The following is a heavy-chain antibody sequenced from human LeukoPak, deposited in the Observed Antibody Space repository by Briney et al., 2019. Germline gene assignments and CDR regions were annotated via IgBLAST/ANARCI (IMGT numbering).Heavy chain of an antibody. Sequence: GGSLRLSCAASGFTFSSYGKHWVRQAPGKGLEWVAVIWYDGSNKYYADSVKGRFTISRDNSKNTLYLQMNSLRAEDTAVYYCARDQWLDYYYGMDVWGQGTTVTVSS. CDR2: IWYDGSNK. V-gene: IGHV3-33*01. CDR1: GFTFSSYG. D-gene: IGHD6-19*01. J-gene: IGHJ6*02. CDR3: ARDQWLDYYYGMDV.